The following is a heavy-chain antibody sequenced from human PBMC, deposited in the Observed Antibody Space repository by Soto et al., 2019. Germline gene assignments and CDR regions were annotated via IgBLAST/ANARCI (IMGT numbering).Heavy chain of an antibody. Sequence: GGSLRLSCAASGVTFAGHAMNWVRQAPGKGLKWVSVISSSSANVYYADSVKGRFTISRDNSRNTLYLQMNSLRAEDTAVYYCARGWGADIAGRGPLYYGMDVWGQGTTVTVSS. CDR1: GVTFAGHA. CDR3: ARGWGADIAGRGPLYYGMDV. D-gene: IGHD6-13*01. J-gene: IGHJ6*01. CDR2: ISSSSANV. V-gene: IGHV3-23*01.